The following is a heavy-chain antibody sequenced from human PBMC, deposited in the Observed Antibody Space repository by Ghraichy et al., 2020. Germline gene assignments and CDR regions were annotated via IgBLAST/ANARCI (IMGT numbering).Heavy chain of an antibody. Sequence: GESLNISCKGSGYTFTNYWIGWVRQMSGKGLDWMGSIYPDDSDTRYSPSFQGQVTISADKSISTAYLQWSSLKASDTAMYYCERLSTSRIDPWGQGTLVSVSS. J-gene: IGHJ5*02. CDR1: GYTFTNYW. CDR2: IYPDDSDT. CDR3: ERLSTSRIDP. V-gene: IGHV5-51*01.